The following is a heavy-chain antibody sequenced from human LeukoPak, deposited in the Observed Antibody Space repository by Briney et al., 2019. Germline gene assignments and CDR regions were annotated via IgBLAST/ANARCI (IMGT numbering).Heavy chain of an antibody. V-gene: IGHV6-1*01. D-gene: IGHD1-26*01. CDR2: TYSRSKWFN. Sequence: SQTLSLTCAISGDSVSSKSASWNWIGQSPSRGLEWLGRTYSRSKWFNDYAVSVKSRISINPDTSKNQFSLHLTSVTPDDTAVYYCARGTGSLDYWGQGTPVTVSS. CDR3: ARGTGSLDY. J-gene: IGHJ4*02. CDR1: GDSVSSKSAS.